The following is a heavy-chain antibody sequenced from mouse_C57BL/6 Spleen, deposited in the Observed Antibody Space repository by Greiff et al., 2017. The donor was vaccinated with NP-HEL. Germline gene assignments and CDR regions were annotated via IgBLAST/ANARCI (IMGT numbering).Heavy chain of an antibody. CDR3: ARTLYYGYSYAMDY. CDR1: GYTFTDYY. D-gene: IGHD2-2*01. Sequence: VQLQQSGPELVKPGASVKISCKASGYTFTDYYMNWVKQSHGKSLEWIGDINPNNGGTSYNQKFKGKATLTVDKSSSTAYMELRSLTSEDSAVYYCARTLYYGYSYAMDYWGQGTSVTVSS. J-gene: IGHJ4*01. V-gene: IGHV1-26*01. CDR2: INPNNGGT.